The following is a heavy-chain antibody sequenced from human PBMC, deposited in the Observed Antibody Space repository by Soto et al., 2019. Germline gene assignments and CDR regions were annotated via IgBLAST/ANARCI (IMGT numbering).Heavy chain of an antibody. D-gene: IGHD4-4*01. CDR3: ARGLTTVTSDYFDY. V-gene: IGHV1-46*01. Sequence: GASVKVSCKASGYTFTSYFMHWVRQAPGQGLEWMGIINPSGGTTSYAQRFQGRVTMTRDTSTSTVYMELSSLRSEDTAVYYCARGLTTVTSDYFDYWGQGTQGTVS. CDR1: GYTFTSYF. CDR2: INPSGGTT. J-gene: IGHJ4*02.